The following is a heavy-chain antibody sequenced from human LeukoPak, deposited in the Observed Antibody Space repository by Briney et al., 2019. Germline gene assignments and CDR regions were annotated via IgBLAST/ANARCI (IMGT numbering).Heavy chain of an antibody. V-gene: IGHV3-23*01. J-gene: IGHJ4*02. Sequence: PGGSLRLSCAASGFTFSSYAMSWVRQAPGKGLEWVSAISGSGGSTYYADFVKGRFTISRDNSKNTLYLQMNSLRAEDTAVYYCAKDGSYYYDSSGYYQFDYWGQGTLVTVSS. CDR2: ISGSGGST. CDR3: AKDGSYYYDSSGYYQFDY. CDR1: GFTFSSYA. D-gene: IGHD3-22*01.